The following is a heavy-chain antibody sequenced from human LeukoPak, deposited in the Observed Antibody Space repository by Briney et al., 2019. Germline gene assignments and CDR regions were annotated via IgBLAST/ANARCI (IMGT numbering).Heavy chain of an antibody. J-gene: IGHJ4*02. CDR2: IYYSGST. Sequence: SETLSLTCTVSGGSISSYYWSWIRQPPGKGLEWIGYIYYSGSTNYNPSLKSRVTISVDTSKNQFSLKLSSVTAADTAVYYCAKEVGGYGDYVGDNFDYWGQGTLVTVSS. CDR1: GGSISSYY. D-gene: IGHD4-17*01. CDR3: AKEVGGYGDYVGDNFDY. V-gene: IGHV4-59*01.